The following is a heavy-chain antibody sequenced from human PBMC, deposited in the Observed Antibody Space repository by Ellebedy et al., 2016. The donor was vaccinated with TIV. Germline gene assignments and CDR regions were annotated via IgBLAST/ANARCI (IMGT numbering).Heavy chain of an antibody. Sequence: GESLKISCKGSGYSFTSYWISWVRQMPGKGLEWMGRIDPSDSYTNYSPSFQGHVTITADKSISTAYLQWSSLKTSDTAMYYCARRDSGYAEGYYGMDVWGQGTTVTVSS. D-gene: IGHD5-12*01. CDR2: IDPSDSYT. V-gene: IGHV5-10-1*01. J-gene: IGHJ6*02. CDR3: ARRDSGYAEGYYGMDV. CDR1: GYSFTSYW.